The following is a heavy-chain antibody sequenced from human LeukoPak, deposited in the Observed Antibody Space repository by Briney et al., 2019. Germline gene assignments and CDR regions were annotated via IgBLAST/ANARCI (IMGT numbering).Heavy chain of an antibody. V-gene: IGHV4-39*01. CDR2: IYYSGST. J-gene: IGHJ4*02. CDR3: AGRDIVVLPASPVDY. Sequence: SETLSLTCTVSGGSISSSSYYWGWNRQPPGQGLEWIGSIYYSGSTYYNPSLKSRVTISVDTSKNQFSLKLSSVTAADTAVYYCAGRDIVVLPASPVDYWGQGTLVTVSS. D-gene: IGHD2-2*01. CDR1: GGSISSSSYY.